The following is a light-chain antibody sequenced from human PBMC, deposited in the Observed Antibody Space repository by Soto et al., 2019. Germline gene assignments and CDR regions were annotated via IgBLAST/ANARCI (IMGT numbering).Light chain of an antibody. V-gene: IGLV2-14*01. CDR1: SSDIGAFNY. CDR2: GVT. CDR3: SSYTTAFFYV. Sequence: QSALTQPASVSGSPGQSITISCTGSSSDIGAFNYVAWYQQHPGKAPKLIIHGVTNRPSGVSSRSSGSKSDYTASLTISGLQAEDEADYYCSSYTTAFFYVFGTGTKLTVL. J-gene: IGLJ1*01.